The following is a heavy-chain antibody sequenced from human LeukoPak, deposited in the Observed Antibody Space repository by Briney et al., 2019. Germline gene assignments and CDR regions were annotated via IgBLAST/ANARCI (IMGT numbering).Heavy chain of an antibody. V-gene: IGHV3-23*01. CDR2: ISNSGGST. CDR3: AKEGHYYYYMDV. J-gene: IGHJ6*03. CDR1: GFTFSNYA. Sequence: PGGSLRLSCAASGFTFSNYAMNWVRQAPGKGPEWVSTISNSGGSTYYADSVKGRFTISRDNSKNTLYLQMNSLRAEDTAVYYCAKEGHYYYYMDVWGKGTTVTVSS.